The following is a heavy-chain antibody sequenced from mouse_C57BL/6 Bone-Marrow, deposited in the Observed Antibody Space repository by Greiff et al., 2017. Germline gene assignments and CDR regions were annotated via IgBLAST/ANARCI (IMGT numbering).Heavy chain of an antibody. D-gene: IGHD2-3*01. CDR3: ASDTGWSFAY. Sequence: VQGVESGAELARPGASVKLSCKASGYTFTSYGISWVKQRTGQGLEWIGEIYPRSGNTYYNEKFKGKATLTADKSSSTAYMELRSLTSEDSAVYFCASDTGWSFAYWGQGTLVTVSA. CDR1: GYTFTSYG. J-gene: IGHJ3*01. V-gene: IGHV1-81*01. CDR2: IYPRSGNT.